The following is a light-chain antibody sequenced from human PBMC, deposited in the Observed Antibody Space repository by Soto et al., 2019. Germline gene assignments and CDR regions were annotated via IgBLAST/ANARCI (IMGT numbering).Light chain of an antibody. J-gene: IGLJ2*01. CDR2: DVT. V-gene: IGLV2-14*01. CDR1: SSDIGGYNY. Sequence: QSALTQPASVSGSPGQSITVSCTGTSSDIGGYNYVSWYQQHPGKAPKLMIYDVTNRPSGISNPSSGSKSGNTASLTISGLQAEDEADYYCSSYTSGSIVVFGGGTKLTVL. CDR3: SSYTSGSIVV.